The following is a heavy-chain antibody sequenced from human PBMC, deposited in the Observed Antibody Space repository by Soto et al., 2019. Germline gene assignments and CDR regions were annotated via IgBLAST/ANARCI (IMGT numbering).Heavy chain of an antibody. CDR3: ARGVDDNASYGMDL. J-gene: IGHJ6*02. D-gene: IGHD1-1*01. CDR2: IKEDGSEK. Sequence: EVRLVESGGGLVQPGGSLRLSCAASRFTFTNYWMSWVRQAPGKGLEWVAHIKEDGSEKSYVESVKGRFTICRDNAERSLYLQMNSLRAEDTAVYYCARGVDDNASYGMDLWGQGTTVTVSS. V-gene: IGHV3-7*01. CDR1: RFTFTNYW.